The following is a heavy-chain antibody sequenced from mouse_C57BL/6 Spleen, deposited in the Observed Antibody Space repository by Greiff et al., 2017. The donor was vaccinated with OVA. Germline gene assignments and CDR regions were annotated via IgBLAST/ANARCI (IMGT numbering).Heavy chain of an antibody. CDR1: GYAFSSSW. CDR3: ASPTVVATDYFDY. V-gene: IGHV1-82*01. J-gene: IGHJ2*01. Sequence: QVQLQQSGPELVKPGASVKISCKASGYAFSSSWMNWVKQRPGKGLEWIGRIYPGDGDTNYNGKFKGKATLTADKSSSTAYMQLSSLTSEDSAVYFCASPTVVATDYFDYGGQGTTLTVSS. CDR2: IYPGDGDT. D-gene: IGHD1-1*01.